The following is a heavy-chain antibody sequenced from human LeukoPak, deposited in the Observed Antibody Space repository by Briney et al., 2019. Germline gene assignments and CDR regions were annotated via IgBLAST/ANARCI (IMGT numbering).Heavy chain of an antibody. CDR1: GYTFSTYG. J-gene: IGHJ4*02. CDR3: ALVVAAEPTDY. D-gene: IGHD2-15*01. CDR2: VSAYNGNT. Sequence: ASVKVSCEASGYTFSTYGITWVRQAPGQGLEWMGWVSAYNGNTNYAQKLQGRVTMTADTSTSTAYMELRSLRSDDTAIYYCALVVAAEPTDYWGQGTLVTVSS. V-gene: IGHV1-18*01.